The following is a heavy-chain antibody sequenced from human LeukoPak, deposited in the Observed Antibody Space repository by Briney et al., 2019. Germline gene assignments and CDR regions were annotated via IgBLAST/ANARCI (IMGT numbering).Heavy chain of an antibody. V-gene: IGHV3-11*04. Sequence: GGSLRLSCAASGFTFSDYYMSWIRQAPGKGLEWVSYISSSGSTIYYADSVKGRFTITRDNAKNSLYLQMNSLRAEDTAVYYCARVGRWLQNRLKYGGQATRVTVSS. CDR1: GFTFSDYY. CDR3: ARVGRWLQNRLKY. J-gene: IGHJ4*02. CDR2: ISSSGSTI. D-gene: IGHD5-24*01.